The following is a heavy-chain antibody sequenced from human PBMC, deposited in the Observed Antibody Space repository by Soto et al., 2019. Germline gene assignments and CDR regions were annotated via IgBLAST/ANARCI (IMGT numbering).Heavy chain of an antibody. CDR2: INVGNGNT. J-gene: IGHJ4*02. Sequence: QVLLVQSGAEVKKPGASVTVSCKTPGYIFTRYNIHRVRQAPGQRLEWMAWINVGNGNTRYSQKFQCRLTLTRDTPGNTAYLGLNRLISEDTAVYYCATPHCYDDCLDSWGQGTLVTVSS. CDR3: ATPHCYDDCLDS. D-gene: IGHD3-22*01. CDR1: GYIFTRYN. V-gene: IGHV1-3*01.